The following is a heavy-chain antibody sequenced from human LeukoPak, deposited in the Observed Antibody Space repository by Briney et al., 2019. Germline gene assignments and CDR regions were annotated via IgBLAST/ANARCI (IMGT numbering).Heavy chain of an antibody. D-gene: IGHD6-19*01. Sequence: SETLSLTCTVSGGSISSYYWSRIRQPPVKGLEWIGYIYYSGSTNYNPSLKSRVTISVDTSKNQFSLKLSSVTAADTAVYYCARGPGIAVAGTAYGMDVWGQGTTVTVSS. CDR1: GGSISSYY. J-gene: IGHJ6*02. CDR2: IYYSGST. CDR3: ARGPGIAVAGTAYGMDV. V-gene: IGHV4-59*01.